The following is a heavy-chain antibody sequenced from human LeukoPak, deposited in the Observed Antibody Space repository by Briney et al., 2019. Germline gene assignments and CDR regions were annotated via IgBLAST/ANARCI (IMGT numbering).Heavy chain of an antibody. CDR3: AKVAAAGTGFDP. V-gene: IGHV3-23*01. D-gene: IGHD6-13*01. J-gene: IGHJ5*02. CDR2: ISVSGDST. Sequence: GGSLRLSCAASGFTFRYNAMSWVRQAPGKGLEWVSAISVSGDSTYYADSVKGRFTISRDNSKSTLHLQMNSLRAEDTAMYYCAKVAAAGTGFDPWGQGSLVTVSS. CDR1: GFTFRYNA.